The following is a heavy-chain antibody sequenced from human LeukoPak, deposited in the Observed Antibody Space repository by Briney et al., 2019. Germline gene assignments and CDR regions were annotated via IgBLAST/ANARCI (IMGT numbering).Heavy chain of an antibody. CDR3: AREGKMATTVKYYYYYMDV. CDR2: IYSGGST. CDR1: GFTVSSNY. J-gene: IGHJ6*03. D-gene: IGHD5-24*01. V-gene: IGHV3-66*02. Sequence: PEGSLRLSCAASGFTVSSNYMSWVRQAPGKGLEWVSVIYSGGSTYYADSVKGRFTISRDNSKNTLYLQMNSLRAEDTAVYYCAREGKMATTVKYYYYYMDVWGKGTTVTVSS.